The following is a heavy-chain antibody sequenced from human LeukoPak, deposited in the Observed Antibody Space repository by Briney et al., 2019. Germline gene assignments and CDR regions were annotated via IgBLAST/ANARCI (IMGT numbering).Heavy chain of an antibody. CDR3: ARLLGESTIYDL. J-gene: IGHJ5*02. CDR2: IRQNGNEK. D-gene: IGHD3-16*01. V-gene: IGHV3-7*01. Sequence: PGGSLRLSCVGSEFILNRHWMSWVRKAPGKGLEWVASIRQNGNEKYYVDSVKGRFIISRDNAEKSVSLQMNSLRDEDTAIYYCARLLGESTIYDLWGQGTLVTVSS. CDR1: EFILNRHW.